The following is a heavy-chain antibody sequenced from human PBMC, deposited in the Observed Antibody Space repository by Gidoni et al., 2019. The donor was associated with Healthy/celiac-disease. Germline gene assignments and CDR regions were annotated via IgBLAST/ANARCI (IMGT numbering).Heavy chain of an antibody. CDR1: GGSFSGYY. CDR2: INHSGST. J-gene: IGHJ5*02. V-gene: IGHV4-34*01. Sequence: QVQLQQWGAGLLKPSETLSLTCAVYGGSFSGYYWSWIRQPPGKGLEWIGEINHSGSTNYNPSLKSRVTISVDTSKNQFSLKLSSVTAADTAVYYCARKDIVVVPAATPTPNWFDPWGQGTLVTVSS. CDR3: ARKDIVVVPAATPTPNWFDP. D-gene: IGHD2-2*02.